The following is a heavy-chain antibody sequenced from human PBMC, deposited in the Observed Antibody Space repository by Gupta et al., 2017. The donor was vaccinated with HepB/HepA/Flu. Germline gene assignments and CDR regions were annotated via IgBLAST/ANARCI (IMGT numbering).Heavy chain of an antibody. J-gene: IGHJ6*02. CDR1: GFTFGDYY. CDR3: ARQAYCSGGACYYYGMDV. CDR2: ISGTGATI. D-gene: IGHD2-15*01. V-gene: IGHV3-11*01. Sequence: QVQLVESGGGLVKPGGSLRLSCAASGFTFGDYYMLWVRKPHGRGLEWVSYISGTGATIYDADSVKGRFTISRDNAENSLFLQMNSLRAEDTAVYYCARQAYCSGGACYYYGMDVWGQGTTVIVSS.